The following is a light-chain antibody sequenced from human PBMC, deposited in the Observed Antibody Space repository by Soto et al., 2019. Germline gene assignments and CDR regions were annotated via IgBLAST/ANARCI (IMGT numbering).Light chain of an antibody. V-gene: IGKV1-5*03. CDR2: EAS. Sequence: DIHMTQSPSTLSGSVGDRVTITCRASQTISSWLAWYQQNPGKAPKLLIYEASTLKSGVPSRFSGSGSGTEFTLTISSLQPDDFATYYCQHYNSYSEAFGHGTKVKIK. CDR1: QTISSW. CDR3: QHYNSYSEA. J-gene: IGKJ1*01.